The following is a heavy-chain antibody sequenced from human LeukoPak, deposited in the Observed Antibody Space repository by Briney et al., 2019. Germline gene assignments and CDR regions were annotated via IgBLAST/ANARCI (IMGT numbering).Heavy chain of an antibody. V-gene: IGHV1-18*01. D-gene: IGHD6-13*01. J-gene: IGHJ1*01. CDR3: ARESKQQLVTGYFQH. CDR2: ISAYNGNT. Sequence: ASVGVSCKASGHTFTSYGISWVRQAPGQGLEWMGWISAYNGNTNYAQKLQGRVTMTTDTSTSTAYMELRSLRSDDTAVYYCARESKQQLVTGYFQHWGQGTLVTVSS. CDR1: GHTFTSYG.